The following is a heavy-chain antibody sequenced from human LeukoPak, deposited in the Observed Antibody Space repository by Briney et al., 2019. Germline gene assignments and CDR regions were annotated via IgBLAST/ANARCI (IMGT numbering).Heavy chain of an antibody. Sequence: GRSLRLSCAASGFTFDDYAMHWVRQAPGKGLEWVSGISWNSGSIGYADSVKGRFTISRDSAKNSLYLQMNSLRAEDTALYYCAKDIRHQFDAFDIWGQGTMVTVSS. CDR3: AKDIRHQFDAFDI. J-gene: IGHJ3*02. V-gene: IGHV3-9*01. D-gene: IGHD5-24*01. CDR2: ISWNSGSI. CDR1: GFTFDDYA.